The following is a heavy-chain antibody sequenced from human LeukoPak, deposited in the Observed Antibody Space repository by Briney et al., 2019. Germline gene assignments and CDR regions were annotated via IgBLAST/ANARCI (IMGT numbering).Heavy chain of an antibody. CDR3: ARDGQQLIQDHYYYYGMDV. CDR2: IYSSGSI. V-gene: IGHV4-4*07. J-gene: IGHJ6*02. D-gene: IGHD6-13*01. CDR1: GGSISSYY. Sequence: PSETLSLTCTVSGGSISSYYWSWIRQPAGKGLEWIGRIYSSGSISYNPSLKSRVTMSVDTSKSQFSLKLSSVTAADTAVYYCARDGQQLIQDHYYYYGMDVWGQGTTVTVSS.